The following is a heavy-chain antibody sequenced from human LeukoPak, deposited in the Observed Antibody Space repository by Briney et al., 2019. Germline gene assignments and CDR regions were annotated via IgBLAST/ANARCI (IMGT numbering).Heavy chain of an antibody. CDR1: GFTFSSYG. Sequence: GGPLRLSCAASGFTFSSYGMHWVRQAPGKGLEWVAVIWYDGSNKYYADSVKGRFTISRDNSKNTLYLQMNSLRAEDTAVYYCARDRQASGSYLNYWGQGTLVTVSS. J-gene: IGHJ4*02. CDR3: ARDRQASGSYLNY. CDR2: IWYDGSNK. D-gene: IGHD1-26*01. V-gene: IGHV3-33*01.